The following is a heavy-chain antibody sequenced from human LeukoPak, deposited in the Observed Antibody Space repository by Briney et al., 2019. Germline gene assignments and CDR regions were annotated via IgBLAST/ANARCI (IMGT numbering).Heavy chain of an antibody. V-gene: IGHV1-2*06. Sequence: ASVKVSCKASGYTFTGYYMHWVRQAPGQGLEWMGRINPNSGGTNYAQKFQGRVTMTRDTSISTAYMELSRLRSEDTAVYYCARDPIGGAVAGTTQNWGQGTLVTVSS. D-gene: IGHD6-19*01. J-gene: IGHJ4*02. CDR3: ARDPIGGAVAGTTQN. CDR2: INPNSGGT. CDR1: GYTFTGYY.